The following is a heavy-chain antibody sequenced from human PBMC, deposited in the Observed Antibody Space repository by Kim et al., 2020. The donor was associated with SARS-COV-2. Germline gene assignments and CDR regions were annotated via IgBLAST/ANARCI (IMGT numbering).Heavy chain of an antibody. D-gene: IGHD2-15*01. V-gene: IGHV3-23*01. Sequence: GGSLRLSCAASGFAFSNYAMTWVRQAPGEGLEWVSGISGSGSNTYYEDSVKGRYTISRDNSNSTLYLQMNSLRAEDTAVYYCAKVRSEVLAAINYWGQGTLVTVSS. J-gene: IGHJ4*02. CDR1: GFAFSNYA. CDR2: ISGSGSNT. CDR3: AKVRSEVLAAINY.